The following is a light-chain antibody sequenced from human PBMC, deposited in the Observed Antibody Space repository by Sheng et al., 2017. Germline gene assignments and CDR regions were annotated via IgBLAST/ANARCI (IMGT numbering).Light chain of an antibody. CDR1: SSDIGTYNY. J-gene: IGLJ1*01. CDR3: SSYTSSSSYV. CDR2: DVT. Sequence: QSALTQPASVSGSPGQSITISCTGTSSDIGTYNYVSWYQQRPGKVPKLMIYDVTKRPSGVSNRFSGSKSDDTASLTISGLQAEDEADYYCSSYTSSSSYVFGTGTKVTVL. V-gene: IGLV2-14*01.